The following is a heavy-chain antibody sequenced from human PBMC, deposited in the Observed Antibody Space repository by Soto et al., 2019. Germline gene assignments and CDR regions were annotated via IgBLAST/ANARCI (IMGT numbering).Heavy chain of an antibody. J-gene: IGHJ6*03. Sequence: EVQLLESGGGLVQPGGSLRLSCAASGFTFSSQAMRWVRQAPGKGLEWVSAISGSGGTTYYADSVKGRVTISRDNSKNTLYLQMNSLRAEDTAVYYYTKVGSSSYSYMDVWGKGTTVTVSS. D-gene: IGHD2-15*01. V-gene: IGHV3-23*01. CDR1: GFTFSSQA. CDR3: TKVGSSSYSYMDV. CDR2: ISGSGGTT.